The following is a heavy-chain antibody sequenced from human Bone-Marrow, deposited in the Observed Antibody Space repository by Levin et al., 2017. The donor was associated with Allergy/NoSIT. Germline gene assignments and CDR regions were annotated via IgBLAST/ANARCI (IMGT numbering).Heavy chain of an antibody. Sequence: GGSLRLSCAASGFTFDDYAMHWVRHAPGKGLEWVSGISWNSGTIGYADSVRGRFTISRDNAKNSLYLQMNSLRAEDTALYYCAKDLSTVVAALDIWGQGTMVTVSS. D-gene: IGHD4-23*01. CDR2: ISWNSGTI. J-gene: IGHJ3*02. CDR3: AKDLSTVVAALDI. CDR1: GFTFDDYA. V-gene: IGHV3-9*01.